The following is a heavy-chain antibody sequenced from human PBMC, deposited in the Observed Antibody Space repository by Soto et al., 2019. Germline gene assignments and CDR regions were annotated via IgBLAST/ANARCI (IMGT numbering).Heavy chain of an antibody. V-gene: IGHV4-31*03. CDR1: GGSISSGGYY. CDR2: IYYTGST. Sequence: PSETLSLTCTVSGGSISSGGYYWSWIRQHPGKGPEWIGYIYYTGSTCYNPSLKSRVTISVDMSKNECSLKLSSVTAADTAVYYCARDSGGMDVWGQGTTVTVSS. J-gene: IGHJ6*02. CDR3: ARDSGGMDV.